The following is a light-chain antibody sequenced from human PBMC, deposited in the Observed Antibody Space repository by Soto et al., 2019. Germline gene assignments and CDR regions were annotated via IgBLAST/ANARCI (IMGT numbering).Light chain of an antibody. V-gene: IGLV2-14*01. CDR2: DVS. CDR3: SSYTRSSPRLYV. CDR1: SSDVGGYNY. J-gene: IGLJ1*01. Sequence: HSVLTHPASVSGSPGQSSTISCTGTSSDVGGYNYVSWYQQHPGKAPKLMIYDVSNRPSAVSNRFSGSKSGNTASLTISGLQAEDEADSSCSSYTRSSPRLYVSGTGTKVTVL.